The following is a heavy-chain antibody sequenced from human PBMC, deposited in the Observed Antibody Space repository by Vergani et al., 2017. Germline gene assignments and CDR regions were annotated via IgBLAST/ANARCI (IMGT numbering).Heavy chain of an antibody. CDR2: IRSKAYGGTT. CDR1: GFTFGDYA. J-gene: IGHJ6*03. V-gene: IGHV3-49*03. D-gene: IGHD6-13*01. CDR3: TRDPGYSSSWYGYYYYDMDV. Sequence: EVQLVESGGGLVQPGRSLRLSCTASGFTFGDYAMSWFRQAPGKGLEWVGFIRSKAYGGTTEYAASVKGRFTISRDDSKSIAYLQMNSLKTEDTAVYYCTRDPGYSSSWYGYYYYDMDVWGKGTTVTVSS.